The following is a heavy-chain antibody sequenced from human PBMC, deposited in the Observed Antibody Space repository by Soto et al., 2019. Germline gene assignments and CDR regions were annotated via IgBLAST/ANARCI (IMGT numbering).Heavy chain of an antibody. J-gene: IGHJ4*02. Sequence: QVQLVQSGAEVKKPGASVKVSCKASGYTFTGYYMHWVRQAPGQGLEWMGWINPNSGGTNYAQKFQGWVTMTRDTSISKAHMELSRLRSDDTALYYCARDRALWGTNGVFFDYWGQVTLVTVSS. CDR3: ARDRALWGTNGVFFDY. CDR1: GYTFTGYY. D-gene: IGHD2-8*01. V-gene: IGHV1-2*04. CDR2: INPNSGGT.